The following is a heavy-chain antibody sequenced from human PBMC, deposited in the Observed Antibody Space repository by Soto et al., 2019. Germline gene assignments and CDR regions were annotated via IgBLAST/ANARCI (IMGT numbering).Heavy chain of an antibody. CDR3: AKGDSWSPDLFLDI. CDR2: ISGSGGST. CDR1: GFSFRSYA. Sequence: EVQLLESGGGLVQPGGSLRLSCAASGFSFRSYAMNWVRQAPGKGLEWVSVISGSGGSTYYADSVKGRFIISRDSSKNTLYLQMSSLRGEATAVYYCAKGDSWSPDLFLDIWGQGTMVTVSS. V-gene: IGHV3-23*01. D-gene: IGHD2-21*01. J-gene: IGHJ3*02.